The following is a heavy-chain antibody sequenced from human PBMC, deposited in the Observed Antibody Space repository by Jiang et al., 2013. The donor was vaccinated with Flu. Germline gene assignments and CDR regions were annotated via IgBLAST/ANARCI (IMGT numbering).Heavy chain of an antibody. CDR2: IYYSGSTNY. Sequence: GLVKPSETLSLTCTVSGGSISSYYWSWIRQPPGKGLEWIGYIYYSGSTNYNYNPSLKSRVTISVDTSKNQFSLKVSSVTAADTAVYYCARLGNYYGSGTYSYYFDYWGQGTLVTVSS. J-gene: IGHJ4*02. V-gene: IGHV4-59*01. CDR3: ARLGNYYGSGTYSYYFDY. CDR1: GGSISSYY. D-gene: IGHD3-10*01.